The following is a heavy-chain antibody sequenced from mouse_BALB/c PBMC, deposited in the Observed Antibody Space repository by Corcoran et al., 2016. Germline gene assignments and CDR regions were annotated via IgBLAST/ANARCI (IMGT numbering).Heavy chain of an antibody. CDR1: GYSITSGYY. CDR2: ISYDGSN. D-gene: IGHD1-2*01. Sequence: DVQLQKSGPGLVKPSQSLSLTCSVTGYSITSGYYWNWIRQFPGNKLEWMGYISYDGSNNYNPSLKNRISITRDTSKNQFFLKLNSVTTEDTATYYCATLLRPFDYWGQGTTLTVSS. V-gene: IGHV3-6*02. CDR3: ATLLRPFDY. J-gene: IGHJ2*01.